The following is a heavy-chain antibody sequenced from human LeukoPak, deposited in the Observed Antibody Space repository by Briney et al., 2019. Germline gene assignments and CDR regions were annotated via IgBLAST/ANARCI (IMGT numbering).Heavy chain of an antibody. V-gene: IGHV3-23*01. D-gene: IGHD6-13*01. CDR3: AKDRGELRYSSNWTVFDY. J-gene: IGHJ4*02. CDR1: GFTFSSYA. Sequence: PGGSLRLSCAASGFTFSSYAMSWVRQAPGKGLEWVSAISGSGGSTYYADSVKGRFTISRDNSKNTLYLQMNSLRAEDTAVYYCAKDRGELRYSSNWTVFDYWGQGTLVTVSS. CDR2: ISGSGGST.